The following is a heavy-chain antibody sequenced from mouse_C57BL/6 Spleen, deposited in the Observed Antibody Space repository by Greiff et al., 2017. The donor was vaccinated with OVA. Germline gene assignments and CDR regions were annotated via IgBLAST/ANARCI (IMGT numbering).Heavy chain of an antibody. CDR1: GYAFSSYW. V-gene: IGHV1-80*01. CDR3: ARGAGRGAMDY. D-gene: IGHD3-3*01. J-gene: IGHJ4*01. CDR2: IYPGDGDT. Sequence: QVQLKQSGAELVKPGASVKISCKASGYAFSSYWMNWVKQRPGKGLEWIGQIYPGDGDTNYNGKFKGKATLTADKSSSTAYMQLSSLTSEDSAVYFCARGAGRGAMDYWGQGTSVTVSS.